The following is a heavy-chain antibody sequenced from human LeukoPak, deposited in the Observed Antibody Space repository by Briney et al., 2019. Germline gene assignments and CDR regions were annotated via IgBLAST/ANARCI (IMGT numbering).Heavy chain of an antibody. J-gene: IGHJ4*02. Sequence: PGGSLRLSCAASGFTFSSYDFHWVRQATGKGLQWVSAIGTAGDTYYLDSVKGRFTISRDNSKNTLYLQMNSLRAEDTAVYYCAREASSETYYYDSSGYYLDYWGQGTLVTVSS. CDR1: GFTFSSYD. CDR2: IGTAGDT. CDR3: AREASSETYYYDSSGYYLDY. V-gene: IGHV3-13*01. D-gene: IGHD3-22*01.